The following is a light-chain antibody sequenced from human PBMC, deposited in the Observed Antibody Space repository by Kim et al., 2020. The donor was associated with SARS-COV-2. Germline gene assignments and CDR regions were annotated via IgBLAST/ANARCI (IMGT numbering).Light chain of an antibody. CDR3: QQYGYWRD. CDR2: GAS. CDR1: QDIGSG. Sequence: EIVMTQSPATLSVSPGERATLSCRASQDIGSGLSWYQQKPGQAPRVLIYGASTRAAGIPARFSGSGSGTEFTLTNSSLQSDDFAIYYCQQYGYWRDFGQGTRLEIK. V-gene: IGKV3-15*01. J-gene: IGKJ5*01.